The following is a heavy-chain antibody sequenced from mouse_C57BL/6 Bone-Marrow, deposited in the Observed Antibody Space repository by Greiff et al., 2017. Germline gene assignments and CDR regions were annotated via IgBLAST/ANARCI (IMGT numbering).Heavy chain of an antibody. CDR2: IYPRSGNT. D-gene: IGHD2-1*01. CDR1: GYTFTSYG. Sequence: VQLQQSGAELARPGASVKLSCKASGYTFTSYGISWVKQRTGQGLEWIGEIYPRSGNTYYNEKFKGKATLTAEKSSSTAYMELRSLTSEDAAVYFCARWIYYGNWVFDYWGQGTTLTVSS. CDR3: ARWIYYGNWVFDY. J-gene: IGHJ2*01. V-gene: IGHV1-81*01.